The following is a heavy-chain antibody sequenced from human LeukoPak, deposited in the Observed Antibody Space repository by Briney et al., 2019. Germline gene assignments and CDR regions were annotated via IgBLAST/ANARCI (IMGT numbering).Heavy chain of an antibody. J-gene: IGHJ4*02. Sequence: GGSLRLSCAASGFTFSTNWMSWVRQAPGKGLEWVANIKQDGSDKFYVDSVKGRFTISRDNAKNSMYLQMSSLRAEDTAIYYCARVLPVASRDYWGQGTLVTVSS. D-gene: IGHD2-2*01. V-gene: IGHV3-7*01. CDR1: GFTFSTNW. CDR3: ARVLPVASRDY. CDR2: IKQDGSDK.